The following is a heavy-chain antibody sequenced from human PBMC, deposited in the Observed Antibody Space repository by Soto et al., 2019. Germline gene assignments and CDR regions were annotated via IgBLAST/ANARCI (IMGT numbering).Heavy chain of an antibody. J-gene: IGHJ3*01. CDR1: GFTFSDYY. CDR2: ISPRTDTM. D-gene: IGHD2-15*01. V-gene: IGHV3-11*01. CDR3: VRDIGAGGASDF. Sequence: QVQLVESGGGLVKPGGSLRLSCAASGFTFSDYYMSWIRRAPGKGLEWLSYISPRTDTMYYTDSLKGRFIISRDNAKSSLYLQMNSLTADDTAVYYCVRDIGAGGASDFWGQGTLVTVSS.